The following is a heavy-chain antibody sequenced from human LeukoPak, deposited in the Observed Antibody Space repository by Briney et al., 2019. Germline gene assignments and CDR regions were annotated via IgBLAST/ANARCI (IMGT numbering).Heavy chain of an antibody. CDR2: IYSGGST. J-gene: IGHJ4*02. Sequence: GGSLRLSCAASGFTVSSNYMSWVRQAPGKGLEWVSVIYSGGSTYYADSVKGRFAISRDNSKNTLYLQMNSLRAEDTAVYYCGRDLSQSRYCSGGSCYYYWGQGTLVTVSS. CDR1: GFTVSSNY. V-gene: IGHV3-53*01. D-gene: IGHD2-15*01. CDR3: GRDLSQSRYCSGGSCYYY.